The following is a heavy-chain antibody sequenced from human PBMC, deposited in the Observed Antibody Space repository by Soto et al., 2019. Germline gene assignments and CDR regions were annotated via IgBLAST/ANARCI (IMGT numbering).Heavy chain of an antibody. CDR1: GYTFTIYD. Sequence: QAQLVQSGAEVKKPGASVKVSCKASGYTFTIYDINWVRQAPGQGLEWLGWMDPNSGSTGYAQNFQGRVTMTRKISINTANMELSSLRSEYTAVYYCARERKFDFWRKGLDVWGQGPTVTVSS. D-gene: IGHD3-3*01. J-gene: IGHJ6*02. V-gene: IGHV1-8*01. CDR3: ARERKFDFWRKGLDV. CDR2: MDPNSGST.